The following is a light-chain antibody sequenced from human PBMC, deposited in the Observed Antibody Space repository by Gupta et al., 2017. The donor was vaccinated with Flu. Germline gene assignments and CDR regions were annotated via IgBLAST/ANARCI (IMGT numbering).Light chain of an antibody. CDR3: RSYDTGMSGSNV. J-gene: IGLJ2*01. Sequence: QSVLTQPPSVSGAPGQRVTISCTGSNSNLGAGYDVHWYQQLPGAGPNLLIYGNDNRPSGVPDRFSCATSGTSASPATTGRQVEDEADYYCRSYDTGMSGSNVFGGGTKLTVL. CDR2: GND. CDR1: NSNLGAGYD. V-gene: IGLV1-40*01.